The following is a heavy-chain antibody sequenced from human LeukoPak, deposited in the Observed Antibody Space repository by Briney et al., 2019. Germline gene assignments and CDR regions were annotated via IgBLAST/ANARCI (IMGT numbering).Heavy chain of an antibody. CDR1: GGPISSNYY. V-gene: IGHV4-59*12. D-gene: IGHD6-19*01. J-gene: IGHJ6*02. CDR3: ARDGAVAGTDVVHYYYGMDV. Sequence: SETLSLTCTVSGGPISSNYYWNWIRQPPGKGLEWIGYIHYTGGTNYNPSLRSRVTISLDASTNHFSLRLTSVTAADTAVYYCARDGAVAGTDVVHYYYGMDVWGQGTTVTVSS. CDR2: IHYTGGT.